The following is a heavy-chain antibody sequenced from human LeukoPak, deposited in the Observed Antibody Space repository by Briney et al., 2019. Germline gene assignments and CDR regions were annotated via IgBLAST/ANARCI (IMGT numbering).Heavy chain of an antibody. CDR3: ARDRYGSGSYGGFYYYYYGMDV. V-gene: IGHV3-30*04. CDR2: ISYDGSNK. J-gene: IGHJ6*02. D-gene: IGHD3-10*01. Sequence: PGGSLRLSCAASGFTFSSYAMHWVRQAPGKGLEWVAVISYDGSNKYYADSVKGRFTISRDNSKNTLYLQMNSLRAEDTAVYYCARDRYGSGSYGGFYYYYYGMDVWGQGTTVTVSS. CDR1: GFTFSSYA.